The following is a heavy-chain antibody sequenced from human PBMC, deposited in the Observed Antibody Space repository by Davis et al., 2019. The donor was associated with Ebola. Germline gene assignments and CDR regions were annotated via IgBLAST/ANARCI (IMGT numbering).Heavy chain of an antibody. D-gene: IGHD5-12*01. CDR1: GGTFSSYA. CDR2: IIPILGIA. Sequence: AASVKVSCKASGGTFSSYAISWVRQAPGQGLEWMGRIIPILGIANYAQKFQGRVTITADKSTSTAYMELSSLRSEDTAVYYCARGYSGYDWGLLDYWGQGTLVTVSS. CDR3: ARGYSGYDWGLLDY. J-gene: IGHJ4*02. V-gene: IGHV1-69*04.